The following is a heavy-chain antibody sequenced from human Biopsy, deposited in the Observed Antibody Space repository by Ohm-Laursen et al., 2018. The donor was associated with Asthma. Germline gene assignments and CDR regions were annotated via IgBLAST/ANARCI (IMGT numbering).Heavy chain of an antibody. D-gene: IGHD2-2*01. Sequence: SSVKVSCKSLGGTFNTYVIGRVRQAPGPGLEWMGGINSVFGTTTYPQKFQDRVTITADDSTSTVYMELSSLRSEDTAVYYCARKAGSCISRTCYSLDFWGQGTLVTVSS. CDR2: INSVFGTT. CDR3: ARKAGSCISRTCYSLDF. V-gene: IGHV1-69*01. J-gene: IGHJ4*02. CDR1: GGTFNTYV.